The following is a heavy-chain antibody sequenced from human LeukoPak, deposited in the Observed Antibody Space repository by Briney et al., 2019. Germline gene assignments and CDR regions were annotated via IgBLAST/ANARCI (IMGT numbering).Heavy chain of an antibody. D-gene: IGHD4-23*01. CDR3: ARDYGGNSDY. V-gene: IGHV4-59*01. CDR2: IYHSGST. J-gene: IGHJ4*02. CDR1: GGSISSYY. Sequence: SETLSLTCTVSGGSISSYYWSWIRQPPGKGLEWIGYIYHSGSTNYNPSLKSRVTISVDTSKNQFSLKLSSVTAADTAVYYCARDYGGNSDYWGQGTLVTVSS.